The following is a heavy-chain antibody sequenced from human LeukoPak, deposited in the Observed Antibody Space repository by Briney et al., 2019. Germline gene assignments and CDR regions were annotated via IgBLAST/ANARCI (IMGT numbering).Heavy chain of an antibody. CDR3: ARRSSSSWPFDY. J-gene: IGHJ4*02. V-gene: IGHV5-51*01. D-gene: IGHD6-13*01. CDR1: GYSFNTYW. CDR2: IYPGDSDT. Sequence: GESLKISCKGSGYSFNTYWIGWVRQMPGHGLEWMGIIYPGDSDTRYSPSFQGQVTISADKSISTAYLQWSSLKASDTAMYYCARRSSSSWPFDYWGQGTLVTVSS.